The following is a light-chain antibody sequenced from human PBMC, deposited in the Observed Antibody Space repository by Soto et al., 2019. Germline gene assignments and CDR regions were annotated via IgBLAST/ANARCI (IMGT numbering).Light chain of an antibody. CDR3: QQYNSYSSWT. CDR2: DAS. CDR1: QSISNL. Sequence: DIQMTQSPSTLSASVGDRVTITCWASQSISNLLAWYQQMPGKAPKLLMYDASRLKSGVPSRFSGSGSGTEFTLSISSLQPDDFATYYCQQYNSYSSWTFGQGTKVEIK. J-gene: IGKJ1*01. V-gene: IGKV1-5*01.